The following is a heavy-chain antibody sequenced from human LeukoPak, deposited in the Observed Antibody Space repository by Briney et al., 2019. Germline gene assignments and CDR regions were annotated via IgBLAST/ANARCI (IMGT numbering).Heavy chain of an antibody. CDR3: ARGSEVPAAHDY. CDR2: ITGSGGGT. J-gene: IGHJ4*02. Sequence: GGSLRLSCAASGFILRNYAMNWVRQAPGKGPEWVSSITGSGGGTYYADSVKGRFTISRDNAKNSLYLQMNSLRAEDTAVYYCARGSEVPAAHDYWGQGTLVTVSS. D-gene: IGHD2-2*01. CDR1: GFILRNYA. V-gene: IGHV3-23*01.